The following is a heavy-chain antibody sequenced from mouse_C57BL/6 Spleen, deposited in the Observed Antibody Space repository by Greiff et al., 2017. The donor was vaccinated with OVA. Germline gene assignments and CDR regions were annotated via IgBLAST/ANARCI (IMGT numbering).Heavy chain of an antibody. CDR3: ARDYSNYVFAY. J-gene: IGHJ3*01. V-gene: IGHV3-6*01. CDR1: GYSITSGYY. D-gene: IGHD2-5*01. Sequence: EVKLQESGPGLVKPSQSLSLTCSVTGYSITSGYYWNWIRQFPGNKLEWMGYISYDGSNNYNPSLKNRISITRDTSKNQFFLKLNSVTTEDTATYYCARDYSNYVFAYWGQGTLVTVSA. CDR2: ISYDGSN.